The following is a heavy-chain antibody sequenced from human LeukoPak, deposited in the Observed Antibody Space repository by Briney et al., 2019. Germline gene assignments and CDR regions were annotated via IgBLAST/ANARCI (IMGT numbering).Heavy chain of an antibody. D-gene: IGHD4-11*01. CDR2: IYYSGST. Sequence: ETLSLTCTVSGGSISSGDYYWSWIRQPPGKGLEWIGYIYYSGSTNYNPSLKSRVTISVDTSKNHFSLNLSSVTAADTAVYYCARGQGTVTTHWGQGTLVTVSS. CDR1: GGSISSGDYY. CDR3: ARGQGTVTTH. V-gene: IGHV4-61*08. J-gene: IGHJ4*02.